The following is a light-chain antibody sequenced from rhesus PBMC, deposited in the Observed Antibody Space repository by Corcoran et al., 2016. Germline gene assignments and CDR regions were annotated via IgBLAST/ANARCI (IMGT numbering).Light chain of an antibody. CDR1: QSLLYSSNNKNY. Sequence: DIVMTQSPDSLAVSLGERVTINCKSSQSLLYSSNNKNYLAWYQQKPGLAPKLLIYWASTRESGVPNRFSGSGSGTDFTLTISGLQAEDVAVYYCQQYYSSPLTFGGGTKVEIK. J-gene: IGKJ4*01. V-gene: IGKV4-1*01. CDR2: WAS. CDR3: QQYYSSPLT.